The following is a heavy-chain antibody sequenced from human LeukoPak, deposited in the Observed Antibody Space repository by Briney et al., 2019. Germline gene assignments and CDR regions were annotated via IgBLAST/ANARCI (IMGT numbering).Heavy chain of an antibody. J-gene: IGHJ2*01. CDR2: FRNRANGYTT. CDR3: AGSPPPRHRHFDL. V-gene: IGHV3-72*01. Sequence: PGGSLRLSCAASGFTFSDYYMDWVRQAPGKGLEWVGRFRNRANGYTTEYAASVKGRFTVSRDDSNNSLYLLMSSLKIEDTAVYYCAGSPPPRHRHFDLWGRGTLVTVSS. CDR1: GFTFSDYY.